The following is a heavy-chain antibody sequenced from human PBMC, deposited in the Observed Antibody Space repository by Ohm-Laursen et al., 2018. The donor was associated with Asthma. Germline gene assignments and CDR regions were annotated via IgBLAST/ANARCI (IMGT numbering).Heavy chain of an antibody. D-gene: IGHD3-10*01. V-gene: IGHV3-33*08. CDR1: GFTLSSYG. Sequence: SLRLSCSASGFTLSSYGMHWVRQAPGKGLEWVAVIWYDGSNKYYADSVKGRFTISRDNSKNTLYLQMNSLRAEDTAVYYCARDIGYYGSGSYYHYYYYGMDVWGQGTTVTVSS. CDR3: ARDIGYYGSGSYYHYYYYGMDV. J-gene: IGHJ6*02. CDR2: IWYDGSNK.